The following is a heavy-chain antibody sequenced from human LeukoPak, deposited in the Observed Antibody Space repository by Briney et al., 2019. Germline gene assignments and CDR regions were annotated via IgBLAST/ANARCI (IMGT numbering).Heavy chain of an antibody. D-gene: IGHD6-13*01. CDR3: ARGRPGIAATSYYYYMDV. CDR2: IYYSGST. J-gene: IGHJ6*03. V-gene: IGHV4-39*07. Sequence: SETLSLTCTVSGGSISSSSYYWGWIRQPPGKGLEWIGSIYYSGSTYYNPSLKSRVTISVDTSKNQFSLKLSSVTAADTAVYYCARGRPGIAATSYYYYMDVWGKGTTVTVSS. CDR1: GGSISSSSYY.